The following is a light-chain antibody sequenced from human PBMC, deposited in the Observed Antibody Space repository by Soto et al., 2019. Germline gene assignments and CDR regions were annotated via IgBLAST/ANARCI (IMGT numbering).Light chain of an antibody. CDR1: ESISRH. CDR2: AAS. J-gene: IGKJ5*01. Sequence: DIQMTQSPSSLSASVGDRVTITCRASESISRHLNWYQQKPGKAPKLLIYAASSLQNGVPSRFSGGGSGTDFTLTISNLQPEDFATYYCQQSYSPLSITFGQGTRLEMK. V-gene: IGKV1-39*01. CDR3: QQSYSPLSIT.